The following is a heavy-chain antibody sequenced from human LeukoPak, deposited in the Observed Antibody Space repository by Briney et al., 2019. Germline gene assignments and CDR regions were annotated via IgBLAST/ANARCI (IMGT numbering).Heavy chain of an antibody. D-gene: IGHD4/OR15-4a*01. CDR1: GGSISSSSYF. Sequence: SGPLSLTCTVSGGSISSSSYFWDWIRQPPGKGLEWIGSIYYSGSPYSNPALKSRVTISVDTSKYQFSLKLSSVTAADTAVYYCARHFGANSNFDYWGQGTLVTVS. CDR3: ARHFGANSNFDY. V-gene: IGHV4-39*01. CDR2: IYYSGSP. J-gene: IGHJ4*02.